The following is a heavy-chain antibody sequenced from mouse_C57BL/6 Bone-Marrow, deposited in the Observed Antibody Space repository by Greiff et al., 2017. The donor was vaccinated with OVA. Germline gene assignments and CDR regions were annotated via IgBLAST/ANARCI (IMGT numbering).Heavy chain of an antibody. J-gene: IGHJ4*01. V-gene: IGHV1-26*01. CDR1: GYTFTDYY. CDR3: ARPIYYDYGAGYAMDY. Sequence: VQLQQSGPELVKPGASVKISCKASGYTFTDYYMNWVKQSHGKSLEWIGDINPNNGGTSYNQKFKGKATLTVDKSSSTAYMELRSLTSEDSAVYYCARPIYYDYGAGYAMDYWGQGTSVTVSS. CDR2: INPNNGGT. D-gene: IGHD2-4*01.